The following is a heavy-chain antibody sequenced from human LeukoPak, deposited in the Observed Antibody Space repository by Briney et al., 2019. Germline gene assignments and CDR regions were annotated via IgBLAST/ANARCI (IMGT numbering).Heavy chain of an antibody. CDR1: GYTFTSYY. V-gene: IGHV1-46*01. Sequence: VASVRVSCKASGYTFTSYYMHWVRQAPGQGLEWMGIINPSGGSTSYAQKFQGRVTMTRDTSTSTVYMELSSLRSEDTAVYYCARALDTAMAAYGMDVWGQGTTVTVSS. CDR2: INPSGGST. D-gene: IGHD5-18*01. J-gene: IGHJ6*02. CDR3: ARALDTAMAAYGMDV.